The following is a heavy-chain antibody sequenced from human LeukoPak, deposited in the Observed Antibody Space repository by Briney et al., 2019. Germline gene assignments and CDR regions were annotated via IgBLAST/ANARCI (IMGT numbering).Heavy chain of an antibody. D-gene: IGHD1-26*01. CDR2: INPTGGST. J-gene: IGHJ5*02. V-gene: IGHV1-46*01. Sequence: AASVKVSCKASGYTFTSYYMHWVRQAPGQGLEWMGLINPTGGSTGYAQKFQGRVTMTRDMSTSTDYMELSSLRSEDTAIYYCARDNSVGDNVWWFDPWGQGTLVTVSS. CDR3: ARDNSVGDNVWWFDP. CDR1: GYTFTSYY.